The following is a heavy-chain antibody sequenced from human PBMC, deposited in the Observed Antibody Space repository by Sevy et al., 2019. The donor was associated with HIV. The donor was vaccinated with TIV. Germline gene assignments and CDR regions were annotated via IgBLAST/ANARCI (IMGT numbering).Heavy chain of an antibody. CDR3: ARVPRGQLWYSGSLGGYYYHMDV. Sequence: SETLSLSCSVSGGSVSSGTYYWSWIPQPPGKGLEWIGHIYKTGSTNYKLSLQSRVTISVDTSTNQFSLRLRSVTAADTAVYYCARVPRGQLWYSGSLGGYYYHMDVWGKGTTVTVSS. D-gene: IGHD3-16*01. J-gene: IGHJ6*03. CDR1: GGSVSSGTYY. V-gene: IGHV4-61*01. CDR2: IYKTGST.